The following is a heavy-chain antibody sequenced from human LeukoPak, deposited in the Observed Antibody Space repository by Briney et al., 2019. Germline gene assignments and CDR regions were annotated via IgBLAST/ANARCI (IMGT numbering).Heavy chain of an antibody. CDR3: ARVDGSCSGGSCPSGNWFDP. CDR1: GYTFTGYY. D-gene: IGHD2-15*01. Sequence: ASVKVSCKASGYTFTGYYMHWVRQAPGQGLEWMGWINPNSGGTNYAQKFQGRVTMTRDTSISTAYMELSRLRSDDTAVYYCARVDGSCSGGSCPSGNWFDPWGQGTLVTVSS. V-gene: IGHV1-2*02. CDR2: INPNSGGT. J-gene: IGHJ5*02.